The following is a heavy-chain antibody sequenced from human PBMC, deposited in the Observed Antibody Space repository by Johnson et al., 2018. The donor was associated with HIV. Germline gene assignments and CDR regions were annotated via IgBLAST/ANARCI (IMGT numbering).Heavy chain of an antibody. J-gene: IGHJ3*02. Sequence: QVQLVESGGGLVKPGGSLRLSCAASGFTFSDYYMSWIRQAPGKGLEWLSYISSSGSTSYADSVKGRFTISRDNAKNSLYVQMNSLRADDTALYHCARVIGYDSSGKAFDIWGQGTMVTVSS. CDR2: ISSSGST. V-gene: IGHV3-11*05. D-gene: IGHD3-22*01. CDR1: GFTFSDYY. CDR3: ARVIGYDSSGKAFDI.